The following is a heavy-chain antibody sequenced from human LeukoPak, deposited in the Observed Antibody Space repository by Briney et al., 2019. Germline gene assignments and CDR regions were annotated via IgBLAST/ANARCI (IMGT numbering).Heavy chain of an antibody. CDR1: GFTFGNYG. CDR2: INWNGGSK. J-gene: IGHJ6*03. V-gene: IGHV3-20*04. CDR3: AGAYRDSSGYYYYYYYMDV. Sequence: PGGSLRLSCAASGFTFGNYGMSWVRHARGKRLEWVSGINWNGGSKGYADSVEGRFTISRANAKNSKYLQMNRLRVEDTALYYCAGAYRDSSGYYYYYYYMDVWGKGTTVTVAS. D-gene: IGHD3-22*01.